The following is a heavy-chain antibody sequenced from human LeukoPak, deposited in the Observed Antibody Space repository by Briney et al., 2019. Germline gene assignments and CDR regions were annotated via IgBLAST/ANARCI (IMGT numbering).Heavy chain of an antibody. CDR1: GGSISSYY. CDR2: IHYSGST. Sequence: PSETLSLTCTVSGGSISSYYWSWIRQPPGKGLEWIGYIHYSGSTTYNPSLKSRVTISIDTSKNQFSLNLKSVTAADTAVYYCARISFSTIVVARSAFDIWGQGTMVTVSS. V-gene: IGHV4-59*01. D-gene: IGHD3-22*01. CDR3: ARISFSTIVVARSAFDI. J-gene: IGHJ3*02.